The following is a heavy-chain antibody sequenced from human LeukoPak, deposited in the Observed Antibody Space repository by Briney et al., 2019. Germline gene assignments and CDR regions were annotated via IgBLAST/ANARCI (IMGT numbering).Heavy chain of an antibody. CDR1: GYTFTNYY. V-gene: IGHV1-2*02. CDR3: ARKGGAVLSGYHY. CDR2: INSNTGGT. Sequence: VASVKVSCNPSGYTFTNYYIHCVRQAPGQGVEWMGWINSNTGGTSYAHTLRSRVTITRDTSISTAYMELSSLTSDDTAVFYCARKGGAVLSGYHYWGQGTLVTVSS. J-gene: IGHJ4*02. D-gene: IGHD3-9*01.